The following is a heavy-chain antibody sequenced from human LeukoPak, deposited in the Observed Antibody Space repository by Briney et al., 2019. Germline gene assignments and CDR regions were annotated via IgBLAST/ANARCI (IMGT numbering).Heavy chain of an antibody. CDR1: GFTFSSYG. J-gene: IGHJ4*02. Sequence: RGSLRLSCAASGFTFSSYGMHWVRQAPGKGLEWVAVIWYDGSNKYYADSVKGRFTISRDNSKNTLYLQMNSLRAEDTAVYYCARSTTYYYDSSGYSDFDYWGQGTLVTVSS. V-gene: IGHV3-33*01. D-gene: IGHD3-22*01. CDR3: ARSTTYYYDSSGYSDFDY. CDR2: IWYDGSNK.